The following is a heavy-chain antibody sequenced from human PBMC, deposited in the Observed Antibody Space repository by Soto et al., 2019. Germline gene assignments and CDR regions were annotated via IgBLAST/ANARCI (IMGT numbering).Heavy chain of an antibody. D-gene: IGHD4-17*01. CDR2: IYYSGST. CDR3: ARAYGVSAFAF. Sequence: QVQLQESGPGLVKPSQTLSLTCTVSGGSISSGGYYWSRIRQHPGKGLGWIGYIYYSGSTSYNPSLKGRVTTSVDTSKLQFSRKLSSVTPAATAVYYCARAYGVSAFAFWGQGTMVIVSS. V-gene: IGHV4-31*03. CDR1: GGSISSGGYY. J-gene: IGHJ3*01.